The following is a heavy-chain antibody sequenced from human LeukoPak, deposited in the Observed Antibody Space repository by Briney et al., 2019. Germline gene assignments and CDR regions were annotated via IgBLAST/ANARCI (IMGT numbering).Heavy chain of an antibody. CDR3: AKGQGEGIAAAGTLDY. D-gene: IGHD6-13*01. CDR1: GFTFSSYA. Sequence: PGGSLRLSCAASGFTFSSYAMSWVRQAPGKGLEWVSAISGSGGSTYYADSVKGRFTISRDNSKNTLYLQMNSLRAEDTAVYYCAKGQGEGIAAAGTLDYWGQGTLVTVSS. CDR2: ISGSGGST. J-gene: IGHJ4*02. V-gene: IGHV3-23*01.